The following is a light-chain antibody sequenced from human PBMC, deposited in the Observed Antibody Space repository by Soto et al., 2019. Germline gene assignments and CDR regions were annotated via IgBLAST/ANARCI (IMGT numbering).Light chain of an antibody. CDR3: CAYVGARSYV. CDR2: EGT. J-gene: IGLJ1*01. V-gene: IGLV2-23*01. Sequence: QSALTQPASVSGSPGQSITISCTGTHNLVSWYQQHPGKAPKVVVYEGTKRPSGVSNRFSGSNSGGTASLTISGLQAKDEASYFCCAYVGARSYVFGPGTKV. CDR1: HNL.